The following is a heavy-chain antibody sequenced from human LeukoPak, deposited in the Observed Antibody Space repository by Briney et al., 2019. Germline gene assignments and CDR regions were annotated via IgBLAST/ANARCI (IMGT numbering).Heavy chain of an antibody. CDR1: GFTFGDYA. Sequence: PGGSLRLSCTASGFTFGDYAMSWVRQAPGKGLEWVGFIRSKAYGGTTEYAASVKGRFTISRDDSKSIAYLQMNSLKTEDTAVYYCTRVKNYYGSGSQKGWFDPWGQGTLVTVSS. J-gene: IGHJ5*02. CDR3: TRVKNYYGSGSQKGWFDP. D-gene: IGHD3-10*01. V-gene: IGHV3-49*04. CDR2: IRSKAYGGTT.